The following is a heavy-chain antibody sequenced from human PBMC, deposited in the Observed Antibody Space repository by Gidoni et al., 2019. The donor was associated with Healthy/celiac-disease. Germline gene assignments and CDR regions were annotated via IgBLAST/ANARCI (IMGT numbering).Heavy chain of an antibody. CDR3: ARNYYDSSGYSH. V-gene: IGHV3-30-3*01. CDR1: GLTFSSYA. D-gene: IGHD3-22*01. CDR2: ISYDGSNK. Sequence: QLQLVESGGGVVEPGRSLRLSCAASGLTFSSYAMHWVRQATGKGLEWLAVISYDGSNKYYADSVKGRFTISRDNAKHTLYLQMNSLRAEDTAVYYCARNYYDSSGYSHWGQGTLVTVSS. J-gene: IGHJ4*02.